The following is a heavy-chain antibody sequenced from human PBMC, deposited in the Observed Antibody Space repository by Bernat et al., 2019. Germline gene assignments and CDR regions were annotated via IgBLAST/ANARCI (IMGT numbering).Heavy chain of an antibody. CDR2: ISYDGSNK. D-gene: IGHD3-3*01. Sequence: QVQLVESGGGVVQPGRSLRLSCAASGFTFSSYAMHWVRQAPGKGLEWVAVISYDGSNKYYADSVKGRFTISRDNSKNTLYLQMNSLRAEDTAVYYCAADRYYDFWSGYPYYYYYYYMDVWGKGTTVTVSS. CDR3: AADRYYDFWSGYPYYYYYYYMDV. J-gene: IGHJ6*03. V-gene: IGHV3-30*01. CDR1: GFTFSSYA.